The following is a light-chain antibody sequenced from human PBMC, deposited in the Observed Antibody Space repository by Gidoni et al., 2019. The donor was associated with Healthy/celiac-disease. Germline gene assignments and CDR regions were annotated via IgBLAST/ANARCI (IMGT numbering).Light chain of an antibody. CDR2: WAS. Sequence: DILITPAPDSPAVSRGERATINCKSSQSVLYSSNNKNYLAWYQQKPGQPPKLLIYWASTLESGVPDRFSGSGSGTDFTLTISSLQAEDVAVYYCQQYYSTPLTFGGGTKVEIK. V-gene: IGKV4-1*01. J-gene: IGKJ4*01. CDR3: QQYYSTPLT. CDR1: QSVLYSSNNKNY.